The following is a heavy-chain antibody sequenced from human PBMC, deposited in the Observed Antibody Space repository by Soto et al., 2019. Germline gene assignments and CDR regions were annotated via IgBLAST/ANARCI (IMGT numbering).Heavy chain of an antibody. CDR3: ARQFDYDSSGHYYDY. CDR2: IIPMFATP. D-gene: IGHD3-22*01. CDR1: GGTFSSHA. Sequence: SVKVSCKASGGTFSSHAISWVRQAPGQGLEWMGGIIPMFATPNYAEKFQGSLSITADESTTTVYMQLSSLRSQDTAVYYCARQFDYDSSGHYYDYWGQGTLVTVSS. J-gene: IGHJ4*02. V-gene: IGHV1-69*13.